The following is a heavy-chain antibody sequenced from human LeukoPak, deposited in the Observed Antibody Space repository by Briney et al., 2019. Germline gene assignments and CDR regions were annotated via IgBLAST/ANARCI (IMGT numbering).Heavy chain of an antibody. CDR2: ISGSGVYT. CDR3: VRGAPRPF. V-gene: IGHV3-23*01. D-gene: IGHD6-6*01. Sequence: GGSLRLSCAASGFTFNNYAMSWVRQAPGKGLEWVSSISGSGVYTHYADSVRGRSTISRDTSKNTLYLQMNSLRAEDTAVYYCVRGAPRPFWGQGTLVTVSS. J-gene: IGHJ4*02. CDR1: GFTFNNYA.